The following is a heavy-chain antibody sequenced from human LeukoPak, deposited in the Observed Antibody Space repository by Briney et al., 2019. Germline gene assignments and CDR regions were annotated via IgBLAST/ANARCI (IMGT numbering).Heavy chain of an antibody. CDR1: GFTFHNYA. CDR3: AKDPNLWLTPIAFDI. Sequence: GGSLRLSCAASGFTFHNYAMHWVRQGPGKGLEWVSGITGSGGSSYYADSAKGRFTISRDNSKNTVYLQMNSLRSEDTAVYYCAKDPNLWLTPIAFDIWGQGTRVTVSS. J-gene: IGHJ3*02. V-gene: IGHV3-23*01. D-gene: IGHD2-21*01. CDR2: ITGSGGSS.